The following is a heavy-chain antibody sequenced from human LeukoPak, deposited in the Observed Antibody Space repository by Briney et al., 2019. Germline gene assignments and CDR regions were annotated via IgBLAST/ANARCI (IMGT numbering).Heavy chain of an antibody. CDR1: VGSISGSTYY. J-gene: IGHJ4*02. Sequence: SETLSLTCTVSVGSISGSTYYWGWVRQPPGKGLEWIGSIYSGGSAYYKPSLKSRVTISVDTSRNQFSLKLSSVTATDTAVYYCATPSSGWHSFDYWGQGALVTVSS. CDR2: IYSGGSA. D-gene: IGHD6-19*01. CDR3: ATPSSGWHSFDY. V-gene: IGHV4-39*01.